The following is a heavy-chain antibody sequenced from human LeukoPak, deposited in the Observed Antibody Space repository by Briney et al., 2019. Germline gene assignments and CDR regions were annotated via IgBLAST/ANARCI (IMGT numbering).Heavy chain of an antibody. V-gene: IGHV3-48*01. CDR1: GFTFSTNN. D-gene: IGHD3-10*01. Sequence: GGSLRLSCAASGFTFSTNNMHWVRQAPGKGLEWISSISPGSNTIYYADSVRGRFTISRDNAKKLLYLQMSSLRAEDAAVYYCARRTERVLNLWKGSSYFYMDLWGKGTTVTVSS. CDR3: ARRTERVLNLWKGSSYFYMDL. J-gene: IGHJ6*03. CDR2: ISPGSNTI.